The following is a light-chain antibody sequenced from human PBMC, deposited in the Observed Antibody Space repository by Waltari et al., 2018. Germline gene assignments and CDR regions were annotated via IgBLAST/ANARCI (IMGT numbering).Light chain of an antibody. CDR3: QTWGTGRV. CDR2: LNSDGTH. J-gene: IGLJ3*02. V-gene: IGLV4-69*01. CDR1: TGHSSSA. Sequence: QVVLTQSPSASASLGASVKLTCTLSTGHSSSAIAWHQQRPEKGPRYLMKLNSDGTHTKGDGIPDRFSGSSSGAERYLTVSSLQSEDEADYYCQTWGTGRVFGGGTRLTVL.